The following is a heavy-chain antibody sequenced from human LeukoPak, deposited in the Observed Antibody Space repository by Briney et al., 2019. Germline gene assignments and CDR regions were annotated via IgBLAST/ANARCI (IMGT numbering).Heavy chain of an antibody. V-gene: IGHV4-4*07. J-gene: IGHJ5*02. D-gene: IGHD2-21*01. CDR2: IYTSGST. CDR1: VGSISSYY. CDR3: ARIFPGSWIDP. Sequence: SETLSLTWAVPVGSISSYYWIWIRQPAGKGLEWIGRIYTSGSTNYNPSLKSRVTMSVDTSKNQFSLKLSSVTAADTAVYYCARIFPGSWIDPWGQGTLVTVSS.